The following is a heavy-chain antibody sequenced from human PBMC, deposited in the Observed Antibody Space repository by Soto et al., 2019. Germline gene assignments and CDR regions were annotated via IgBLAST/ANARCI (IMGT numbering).Heavy chain of an antibody. CDR1: GYTFTTYG. J-gene: IGHJ6*02. D-gene: IGHD6-13*01. Sequence: GASVKVSCKASGYTFTTYGISWVRQAPGQGLEWLGWINTHNGNTNYAQNLQGRVIMTADTSTSTAYMELSSLRSEDTAVYYCARRGYSSSWYYYYYYGMDVWGQGTKVTVSS. CDR2: INTHNGNT. CDR3: ARRGYSSSWYYYYYYGMDV. V-gene: IGHV1-18*01.